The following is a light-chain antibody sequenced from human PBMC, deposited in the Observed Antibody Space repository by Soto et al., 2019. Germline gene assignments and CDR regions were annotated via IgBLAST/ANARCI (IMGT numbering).Light chain of an antibody. V-gene: IGKV3-20*01. CDR3: QLYGTSPKT. CDR2: GAS. Sequence: EIVLTQSPGTLSLSPGERATLSCRASQSVSSSYLTWYQQKPGQAPRLLIYGASISATGIPDRFSGSGSGTDMTLTVSRLEPEDFAVYYCQLYGTSPKTFGGGTKVEI. J-gene: IGKJ4*01. CDR1: QSVSSSY.